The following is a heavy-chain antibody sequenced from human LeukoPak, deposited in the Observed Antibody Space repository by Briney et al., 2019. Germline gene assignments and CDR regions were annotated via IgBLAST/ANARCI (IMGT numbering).Heavy chain of an antibody. CDR3: ARIAARTPYYYYYGMDV. J-gene: IGHJ6*02. V-gene: IGHV4-34*01. CDR1: GFTFSSYA. CDR2: INHSGST. Sequence: GSLRLSCAASGFTFSSYAMSWVRQPPGKGLEWIGEINHSGSTNYNPSLKSRVTISVDTSKNQFSLKLSSVTAADTAVYYCARIAARTPYYYYYGMDVWGQGTTVTVSS. D-gene: IGHD6-6*01.